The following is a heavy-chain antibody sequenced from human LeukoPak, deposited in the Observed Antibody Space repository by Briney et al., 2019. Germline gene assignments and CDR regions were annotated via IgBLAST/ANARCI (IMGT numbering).Heavy chain of an antibody. CDR1: GLTVSSNY. V-gene: IGHV3-53*04. J-gene: IGHJ4*02. D-gene: IGHD2-21*02. CDR3: ARVFGSLGYCGGDCRDY. CDR2: IYSGGST. Sequence: PGGSLRLSCAASGLTVSSNYMSWVRQAPGKGLEWVSVIYSGGSTYYADSVKGRFTISIHNSKNTLYLQMNSLRAEDTAVYYCARVFGSLGYCGGDCRDYWGQGTLVTVSS.